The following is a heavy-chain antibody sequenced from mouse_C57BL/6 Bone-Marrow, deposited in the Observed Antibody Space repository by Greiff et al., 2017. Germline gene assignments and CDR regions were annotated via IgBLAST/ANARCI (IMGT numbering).Heavy chain of an antibody. CDR3: AREEVLLRPFAY. CDR1: GYTFTSYW. D-gene: IGHD1-1*01. Sequence: VQLQQPGAELVKPGASVKLSCKASGYTFTSYWMQWVKQRPGQGLEWIGEIDPSDSYTNYNQKFKGKATLTVDTSSSTAYMQLSSLTSEDSAVYYCAREEVLLRPFAYWGQGTLVTVSA. CDR2: IDPSDSYT. V-gene: IGHV1-50*01. J-gene: IGHJ3*01.